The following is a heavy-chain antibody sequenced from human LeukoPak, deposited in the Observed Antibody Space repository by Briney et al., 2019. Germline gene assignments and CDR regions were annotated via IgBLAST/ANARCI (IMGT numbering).Heavy chain of an antibody. CDR3: ARVFVGGSSFGESIDY. CDR1: GYTFTGYY. CDR2: INPNSGGT. V-gene: IGHV1-2*06. D-gene: IGHD3-10*01. Sequence: ASVKVSCEASGYTFTGYYMHWVRQAPGQGLEWMGRINPNSGGTNYARKFQGRVTMTRDTSISTAYMELSRLRSDDTAVYYCARVFVGGSSFGESIDYWGQGTLVTVSS. J-gene: IGHJ4*02.